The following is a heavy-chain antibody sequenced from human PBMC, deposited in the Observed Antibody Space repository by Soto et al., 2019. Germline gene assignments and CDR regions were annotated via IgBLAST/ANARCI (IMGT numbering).Heavy chain of an antibody. CDR1: GFTFSSYG. CDR2: IWYDGSNK. V-gene: IGHV3-33*01. Sequence: PGGSLRLSCAASGFTFSSYGMHWVRQAPGKGLEWVAVIWYDGSNKYYADSVKGRFTISRDNSKNTLYLQMNSLRAEDTAVYYCARSDEANAFDIWGQGTMVTVS. J-gene: IGHJ3*02. CDR3: ARSDEANAFDI.